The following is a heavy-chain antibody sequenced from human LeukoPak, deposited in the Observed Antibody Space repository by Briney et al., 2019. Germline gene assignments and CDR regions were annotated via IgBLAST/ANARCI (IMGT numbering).Heavy chain of an antibody. V-gene: IGHV4-39*01. D-gene: IGHD2-2*01. CDR1: GGSISSSSYY. J-gene: IGHJ5*02. CDR2: IYYSGST. Sequence: PSETLSLTCTVSGGSISSSSYYWGWIRQPLGKGLEWIGIIYYSGSTYYNPSLKSRLTISVDTSKNQFSLKLSSVTATDTAVYYCARRGYCSSTSCYEYWFDPWGQGTLVTASS. CDR3: ARRGYCSSTSCYEYWFDP.